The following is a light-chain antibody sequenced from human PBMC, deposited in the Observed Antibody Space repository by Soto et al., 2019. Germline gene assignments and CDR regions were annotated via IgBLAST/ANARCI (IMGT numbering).Light chain of an antibody. J-gene: IGKJ5*01. V-gene: IGKV3-20*01. CDR1: QSVNRNY. CDR2: GAS. CDR3: QHYVERSPIT. Sequence: EIVLTESPGTLSLSPGERATLSCRVIQSVNRNYLAWYQQKPGQAPRLLIYGASTRATGIPDRFSGSGSGTDFTLTISRLEPEDFALYYCQHYVERSPITFGQGTRLEIK.